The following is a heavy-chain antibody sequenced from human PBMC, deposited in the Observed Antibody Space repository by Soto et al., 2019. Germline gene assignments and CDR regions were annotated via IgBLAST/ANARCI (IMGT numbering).Heavy chain of an antibody. J-gene: IGHJ3*01. V-gene: IGHV1-18*04. CDR3: ARAPGYCNSTICYIDTFDL. Sequence: ASTKCYCKSSVYTFTSNGSCCVRQAHGQGLERMGWISAYNGNTNYAQKFRGRVTMTTDTSTTTAYMEVRSLRSDDTAVYYCARAPGYCNSTICYIDTFDLWGQGTMVTVSS. CDR2: ISAYNGNT. D-gene: IGHD2-2*02. CDR1: VYTFTSNG.